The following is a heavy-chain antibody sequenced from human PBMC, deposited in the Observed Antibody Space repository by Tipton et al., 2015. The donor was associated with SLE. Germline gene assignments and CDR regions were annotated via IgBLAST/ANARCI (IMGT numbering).Heavy chain of an antibody. CDR1: EFTFSDYG. Sequence: SLRLSCAASEFTFSDYGMHWVRQAPGKGLEWVAFIRFDGSDKYYADSVKGRFTISRDNSKNTLYLQMNSLRAEDTAVYYCAKDLHSSPYYFDYWGQGTLVTVSS. J-gene: IGHJ4*02. CDR2: IRFDGSDK. V-gene: IGHV3-30*02. CDR3: AKDLHSSPYYFDY. D-gene: IGHD6-6*01.